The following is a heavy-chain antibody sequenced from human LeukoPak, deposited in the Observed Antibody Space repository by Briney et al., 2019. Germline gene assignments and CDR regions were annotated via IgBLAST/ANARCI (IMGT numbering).Heavy chain of an antibody. J-gene: IGHJ3*02. CDR3: ARWTGSSLTQVAFDI. Sequence: AGGSLRLSCAASGFTFSSYSMNWVRQAPGKGLEWVSYISSSSSTIYYADSVKGRFTISRDNAKNSLYLQMNSLRAEDTAVYYCARWTGSSLTQVAFDIWGQGTMVTVSS. V-gene: IGHV3-48*01. D-gene: IGHD6-13*01. CDR2: ISSSSSTI. CDR1: GFTFSSYS.